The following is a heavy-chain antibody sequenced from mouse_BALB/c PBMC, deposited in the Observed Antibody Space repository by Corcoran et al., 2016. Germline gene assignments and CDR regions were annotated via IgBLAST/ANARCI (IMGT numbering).Heavy chain of an antibody. Sequence: EVQLQQSGAELVKPGASVKLSCTASGFNIKDTYMHWVKQRPEQGLEWIGRIDPANGNTKYDPKFQGKATITAYTSSNTAYLQLSSLTSEDTAVYYCATMVTMDYWGQGTSVTVSS. D-gene: IGHD2-2*01. J-gene: IGHJ4*01. CDR3: ATMVTMDY. CDR2: IDPANGNT. V-gene: IGHV14-3*02. CDR1: GFNIKDTY.